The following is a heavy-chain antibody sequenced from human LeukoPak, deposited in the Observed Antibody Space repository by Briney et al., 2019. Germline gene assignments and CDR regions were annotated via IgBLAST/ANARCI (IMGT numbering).Heavy chain of an antibody. D-gene: IGHD3-16*02. J-gene: IGHJ4*02. CDR3: ARWLSHKIDSPGYLDY. Sequence: GTSLRLSCAASGFTFSSNGMHWVRQAPGKGREWLAVIWYDGSQEFYGDSVKGRFTISRDNSRNTLYLQMNSLRAEDTAVYYCARWLSHKIDSPGYLDYWGQGTLVTVSS. CDR2: IWYDGSQE. CDR1: GFTFSSNG. V-gene: IGHV3-33*01.